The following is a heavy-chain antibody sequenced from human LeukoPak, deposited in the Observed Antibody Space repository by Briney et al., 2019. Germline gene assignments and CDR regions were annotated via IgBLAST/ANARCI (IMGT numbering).Heavy chain of an antibody. CDR3: ARDGDKSGTGHYYFYLDV. Sequence: GGSLRLSCAASGFTFSSYWMHWVRQAPGKGLVWVSRINSDGSSTSYADSVKGRFTISRDNARNSVYLQMNSLRAEDTAMYYCARDGDKSGTGHYYFYLDVWGKGATVTVFS. V-gene: IGHV3-74*01. CDR1: GFTFSSYW. D-gene: IGHD7-27*01. CDR2: INSDGSST. J-gene: IGHJ6*03.